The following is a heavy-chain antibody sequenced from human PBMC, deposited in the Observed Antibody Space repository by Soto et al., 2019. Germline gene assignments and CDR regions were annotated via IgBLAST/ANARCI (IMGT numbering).Heavy chain of an antibody. CDR2: ISYDGSNK. D-gene: IGHD5-18*01. CDR1: GFTFSSYA. V-gene: IGHV3-30-3*01. Sequence: GGSLRLSCAASGFTFSSYAMHWVRQAPGKGLEWVAVISYDGSNKYYADSVKGRFTISRDNSKNTLYLQMNSLRAEDTAVYYCARDHAEISWIQLWLPDYWGQGTLVTVSS. J-gene: IGHJ4*02. CDR3: ARDHAEISWIQLWLPDY.